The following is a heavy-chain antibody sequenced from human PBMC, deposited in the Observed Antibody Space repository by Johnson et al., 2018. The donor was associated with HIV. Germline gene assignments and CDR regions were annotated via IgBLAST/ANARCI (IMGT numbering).Heavy chain of an antibody. J-gene: IGHJ3*02. CDR1: GFTFSDYY. D-gene: IGHD3-22*01. Sequence: LVESGGGLVKPGGSLRLSCAASGFTFSDYYMTWIRQTPGKGLEWVSYISSSGTTVYYAGSVKGRFSISRDNTKNSVYLQMNSLRAEDTALYYCARDRGYWDAFDIWGQGTMVTVSS. CDR2: ISSSGTTV. CDR3: ARDRGYWDAFDI. V-gene: IGHV3-11*04.